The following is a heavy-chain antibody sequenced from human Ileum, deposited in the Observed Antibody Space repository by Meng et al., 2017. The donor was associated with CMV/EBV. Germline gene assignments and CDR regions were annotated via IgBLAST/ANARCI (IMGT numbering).Heavy chain of an antibody. Sequence: GESLKISCRNLGYSFGDYWLGWVRQMPGKGLEWMGIIRPDGSDAQYSPSVHGQVPMSVDTSHTTAYLQWANLKASDTAIYFCVRHRGYEMWGQGTLVTVSS. J-gene: IGHJ4*03. CDR2: IRPDGSDA. V-gene: IGHV5-51*01. CDR3: VRHRGYEM. D-gene: IGHD2-2*01. CDR1: GYSFGDYW.